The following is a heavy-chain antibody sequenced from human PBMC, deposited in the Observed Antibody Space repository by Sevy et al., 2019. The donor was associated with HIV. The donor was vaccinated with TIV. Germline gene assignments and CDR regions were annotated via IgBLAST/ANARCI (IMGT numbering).Heavy chain of an antibody. V-gene: IGHV3-15*01. CDR1: GFTFSDVW. CDR3: TTGGSLFQH. CDR2: IKSKAEGGTA. Sequence: GGSLRLSCAASGFTFSDVWMNWVRQAPGKGLEWVGHIKSKAEGGTADYGEPVKGRFSISRDDSKDMLYLQMDSLKTEDTAAYYCTTGGSLFQHWGQGSLVTVSS. J-gene: IGHJ1*01. D-gene: IGHD2-15*01.